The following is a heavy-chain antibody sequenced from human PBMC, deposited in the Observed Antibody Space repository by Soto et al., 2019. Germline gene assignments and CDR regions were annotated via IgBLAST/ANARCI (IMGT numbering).Heavy chain of an antibody. V-gene: IGHV3-23*01. Sequence: EVQLLESGGGLVQPGGSLRLSCAASGFTFNSYAMSWVRQAPGKGLEWVSAISSRGGRTHYADSGKGRFTISRDNSKNTLYLQVNSLRAEDTAVYYCAKDHGPYGDGLDYWGQGTLVTVSS. CDR1: GFTFNSYA. J-gene: IGHJ4*02. CDR2: ISSRGGRT. CDR3: AKDHGPYGDGLDY. D-gene: IGHD4-17*01.